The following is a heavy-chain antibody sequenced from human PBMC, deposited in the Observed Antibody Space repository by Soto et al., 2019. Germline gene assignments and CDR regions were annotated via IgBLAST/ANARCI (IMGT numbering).Heavy chain of an antibody. CDR1: GYTFTNYG. V-gene: IGHV1-69*13. J-gene: IGHJ6*02. Sequence: QVQLLQSGAEVRKPGASVKVSCTASGYTFTNYGFSWVRQAPGQGLEWMGGIIPLFGAANYAQKFQGRVTITADESTTTAHMELSSLRSEDTAVYFCARLGTKAMDVWGQGTTVTISS. D-gene: IGHD2-2*01. CDR2: IIPLFGAA. CDR3: ARLGTKAMDV.